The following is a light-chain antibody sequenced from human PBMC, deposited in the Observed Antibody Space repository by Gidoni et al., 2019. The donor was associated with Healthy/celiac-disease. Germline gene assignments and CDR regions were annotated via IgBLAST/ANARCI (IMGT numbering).Light chain of an antibody. CDR1: QSVSSY. J-gene: IGKJ2*01. CDR2: DAS. Sequence: EIVLTQSPATLSLSPGERATLSCRASQSVSSYLAWYQQKPGQAPRLLIYDASNRATGIPARFSGSGSGTDFTLTIRSLEPADFAVYYCQQRSNWPMYTFGQGTKLEIK. V-gene: IGKV3-11*01. CDR3: QQRSNWPMYT.